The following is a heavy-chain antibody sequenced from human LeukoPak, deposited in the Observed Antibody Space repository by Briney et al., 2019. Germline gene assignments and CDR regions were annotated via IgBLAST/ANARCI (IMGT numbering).Heavy chain of an antibody. J-gene: IGHJ4*02. V-gene: IGHV4-39*01. D-gene: IGHD1-7*01. CDR3: ARLTYNWNSIDY. CDR1: GDSISSGSYY. Sequence: PSETLSLTCSVSGDSISSGSYYWGWIRQPPGKGLEWIGIIYYIGSTYYSPSLKSRVTISVDTSKNQFSLKLSSVTAADTAVYYCARLTYNWNSIDYWGQGTLVTVSS. CDR2: IYYIGST.